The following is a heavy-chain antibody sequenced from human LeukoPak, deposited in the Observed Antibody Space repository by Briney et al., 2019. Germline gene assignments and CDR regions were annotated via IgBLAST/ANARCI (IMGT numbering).Heavy chain of an antibody. CDR1: GGSFSGYY. Sequence: SETLSLTCAVYGGSFSGYYWSWIRQPPGKGLEWIGEINHSGSTNYNPSLKSRVTISVDTSKNQFSLKLSSVTAADTAVYYCAGAQPYGSGAYMDVWGKGTTVTVSS. CDR3: AGAQPYGSGAYMDV. CDR2: INHSGST. D-gene: IGHD3-10*01. J-gene: IGHJ6*03. V-gene: IGHV4-34*01.